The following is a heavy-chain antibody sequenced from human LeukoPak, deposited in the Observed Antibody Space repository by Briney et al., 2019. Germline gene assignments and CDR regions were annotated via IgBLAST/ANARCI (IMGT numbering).Heavy chain of an antibody. CDR2: IYYSGST. CDR1: GGSISSYY. CDR3: ARSHQQQLVRSFYYYGMDV. V-gene: IGHV4-59*08. D-gene: IGHD6-13*01. Sequence: SETLSLTCTVSGGSISSYYWSWLRQPPGKGLEWLGYIYYSGSTNYNPSLKSRVTISVDTSKNQFSLKLSSVTAADTAVYYGARSHQQQLVRSFYYYGMDVWGQGTTVTVSS. J-gene: IGHJ6*02.